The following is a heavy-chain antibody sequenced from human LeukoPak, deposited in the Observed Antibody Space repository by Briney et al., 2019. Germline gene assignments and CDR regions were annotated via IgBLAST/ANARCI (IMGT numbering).Heavy chain of an antibody. CDR1: GGSISSYY. J-gene: IGHJ4*02. CDR2: IYYSGST. Sequence: SETLSLTCTVSGGSISSYYWSWIRQPPGKGLEWIGYIYYSGSTNYNPSLKSRVTISVDTSKNQFSLKLSSVTAADTAVYYCARDSPDCSGGSCYSGWGQGTLVTVS. CDR3: ARDSPDCSGGSCYSG. D-gene: IGHD2-15*01. V-gene: IGHV4-59*01.